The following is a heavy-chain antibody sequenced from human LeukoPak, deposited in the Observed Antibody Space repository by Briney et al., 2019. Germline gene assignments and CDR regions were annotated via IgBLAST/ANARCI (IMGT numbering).Heavy chain of an antibody. CDR3: ARGWLGIVVVTANPWYFDY. D-gene: IGHD2-21*02. CDR1: GFTFSSYA. Sequence: SGGSLRLSCAASGFTFSSYAMNWVRQAPGKGLEWVAVISYDGSNKYYADSVKGRFTISRDNSKNTLYLQMNSLRAEDTAVYYCARGWLGIVVVTANPWYFDYWGQGTLVTVSS. CDR2: ISYDGSNK. J-gene: IGHJ4*02. V-gene: IGHV3-30-3*01.